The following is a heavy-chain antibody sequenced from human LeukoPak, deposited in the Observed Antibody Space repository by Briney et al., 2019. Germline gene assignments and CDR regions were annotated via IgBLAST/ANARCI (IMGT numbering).Heavy chain of an antibody. CDR1: GFTFNKYW. J-gene: IGHJ4*02. CDR3: ARGYYYSGTYYLSFFDY. D-gene: IGHD3-10*01. CDR2: XXKXXXQI. V-gene: IGHV3-7*01. Sequence: GGSLRLSCAASGFTFNKYWLXXXXXXXXXXXXXXXXXXKXXXQIYYLESVXGXXXXXRDXPKXSLHLQMNSLRADDTAIYYCARGYYYSGTYYLSFFDYWGQGTLVTVSS.